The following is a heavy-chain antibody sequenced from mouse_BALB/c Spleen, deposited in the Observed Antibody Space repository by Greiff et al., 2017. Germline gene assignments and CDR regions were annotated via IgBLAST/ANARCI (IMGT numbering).Heavy chain of an antibody. CDR2: IYPGDGDT. CDR3: ARWGITRGFAY. J-gene: IGHJ3*01. CDR1: GYTFTSYW. D-gene: IGHD2-4*01. V-gene: IGHV1-87*01. Sequence: QVQLKQSGAELARPGASVKLSCKASGYTFTSYWMQWVKQRPGQGLEWIGAIYPGDGDTRYTQKFKGKATLTADKSSSTAYMQLSSLASEDSAVYYCARWGITRGFAYWGQGTLVTVSA.